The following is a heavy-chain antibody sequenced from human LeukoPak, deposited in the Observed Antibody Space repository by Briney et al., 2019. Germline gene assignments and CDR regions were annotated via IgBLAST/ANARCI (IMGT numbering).Heavy chain of an antibody. J-gene: IGHJ4*02. D-gene: IGHD4-23*01. Sequence: SETLSLTCAFSGGSITSGGYSWSWIRQPPGEGPEWIGYIHRGGSTYYNPSLKSRVTMSVDRSKNQFSLNLSSVTAADTAVYYCARGVNSLYFDYWGQGTLVTVSS. CDR3: ARGVNSLYFDY. V-gene: IGHV4-30-2*01. CDR1: GGSITSGGYS. CDR2: IHRGGST.